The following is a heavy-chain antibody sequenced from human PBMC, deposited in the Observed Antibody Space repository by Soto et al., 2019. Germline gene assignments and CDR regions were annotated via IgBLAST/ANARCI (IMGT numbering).Heavy chain of an antibody. D-gene: IGHD3-10*01. CDR3: ARDHVLLWFGELLGAFDI. Sequence: QVQLVQSGAEVKKPGASVKLSCKASGYTFTSYYMHWVRQAPEQGLEWMGIINPSGGSTSYAQKFQGRVTMTRDTSTSTVYMELSSLRSEDTAVYYCARDHVLLWFGELLGAFDIWGQGTMVTVSS. J-gene: IGHJ3*02. CDR2: INPSGGST. V-gene: IGHV1-46*01. CDR1: GYTFTSYY.